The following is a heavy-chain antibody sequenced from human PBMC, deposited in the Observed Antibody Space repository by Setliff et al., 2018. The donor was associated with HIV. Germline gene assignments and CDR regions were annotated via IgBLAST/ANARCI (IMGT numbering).Heavy chain of an antibody. V-gene: IGHV1-18*01. Sequence: ASVKVSCKASGYIFTKYGISWVRQAPGQGLEWMGWISENRLRTHYAQKFQGRVSVTTDTSTTTAYMEFSGLTSDDTAVYYCARQLSNSFDYWGQGTLVTVSS. CDR3: ARQLSNSFDY. J-gene: IGHJ4*02. D-gene: IGHD1-1*01. CDR1: GYIFTKYG. CDR2: ISENRLRT.